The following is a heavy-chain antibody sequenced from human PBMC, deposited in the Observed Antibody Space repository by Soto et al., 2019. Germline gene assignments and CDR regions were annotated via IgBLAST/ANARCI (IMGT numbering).Heavy chain of an antibody. CDR1: GFSLSTSGVG. CDR2: IFSNDEK. Sequence: PTQTLTLTCTFSGFSLSTSGVGVGWIRQPPGKALEWLAHIFSNDEKSYSTSLKSRLTISKDTSKSQVDLTMTNMDPVDTATYYCARIHSGYDYGYYYYMDVWGKGTTVTVSS. CDR3: ARIHSGYDYGYYYYMDV. D-gene: IGHD5-12*01. J-gene: IGHJ6*03. V-gene: IGHV2-26*01.